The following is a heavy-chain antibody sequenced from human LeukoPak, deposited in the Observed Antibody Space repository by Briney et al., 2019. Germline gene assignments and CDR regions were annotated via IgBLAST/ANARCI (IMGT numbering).Heavy chain of an antibody. V-gene: IGHV4-30-2*01. CDR2: IYRGRT. CDR3: AREGEYGDSYY. CDR1: GDSISSGAYY. Sequence: SETLSLTCAVSGDSISSGAYYWKWIRQAPGKGPEWIGNIYRGRTRFNPSLTSRVTISLDMSKNQVSLNLTSVTAADTAIYYCAREGEYGDSYYWGQGIQVIVSA. D-gene: IGHD4-17*01. J-gene: IGHJ4*02.